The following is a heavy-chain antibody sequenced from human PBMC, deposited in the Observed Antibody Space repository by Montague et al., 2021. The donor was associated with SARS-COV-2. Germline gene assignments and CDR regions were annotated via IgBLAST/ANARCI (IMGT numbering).Heavy chain of an antibody. D-gene: IGHD3-10*01. CDR3: AKAPTMVRGVYFDY. Sequence: SLRLSCAASGFYAMSWVRQAPGKGLEWVSVISGSGGNTYYADSVKGRFTISRDNSKNTLYLRMNSLRAEDTAVYYCAKAPTMVRGVYFDYWGQGTLVTVSS. CDR2: ISGSGGNT. J-gene: IGHJ4*02. V-gene: IGHV3-23*01. CDR1: GFYA.